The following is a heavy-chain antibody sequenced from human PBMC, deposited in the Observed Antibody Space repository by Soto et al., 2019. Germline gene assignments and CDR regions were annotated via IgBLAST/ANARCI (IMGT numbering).Heavy chain of an antibody. CDR3: ARGRVVRGVTTSVPHDF. CDR1: GYTFTTYA. V-gene: IGHV1-3*01. D-gene: IGHD3-10*01. J-gene: IGHJ4*02. CDR2: INAGGGDT. Sequence: QVQLVQSGAEVKKPGASVKVSCKTSGYTFTTYAMHWVRQAPGQRLEWMGWINAGGGDTKYSQRFQGRVTISRDTSASTVYRELSSRTPEDTAVYYCARGRVVRGVTTSVPHDFWGQGTLVTVSS.